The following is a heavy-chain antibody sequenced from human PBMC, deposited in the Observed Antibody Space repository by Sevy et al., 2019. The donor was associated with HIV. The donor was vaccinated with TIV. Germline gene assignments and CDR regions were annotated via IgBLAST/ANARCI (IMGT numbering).Heavy chain of an antibody. CDR1: GDSINSYS. CDR3: ASERGSLTTLPAFDI. J-gene: IGHJ3*02. V-gene: IGHV4-59*01. CDR2: IYYSGST. Sequence: SETLSLTCIVSGDSINSYSWNWIRQSPGKGLEWIGYIYYSGSTNYNPSLKSRVTISVDTSKNQFSLKLSSVTVADTAVYFCASERGSLTTLPAFDIWGQGTLVIVSS. D-gene: IGHD4-17*01.